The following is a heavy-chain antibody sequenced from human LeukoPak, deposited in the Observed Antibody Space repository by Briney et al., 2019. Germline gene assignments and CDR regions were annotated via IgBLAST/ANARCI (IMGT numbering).Heavy chain of an antibody. CDR1: GYTFTSYD. V-gene: IGHV1-8*01. CDR3: ARGVGEYQLLWRSIWNYDHYYYGMDV. J-gene: IGHJ6*02. Sequence: GASVTVSCKASGYTFTSYDINWVRQAPGQGLEWMGWMNPNSGNTGYAQKFQGRVTMTRNTSISTAYMELSSLRSEDTAVYYCARGVGEYQLLWRSIWNYDHYYYGMDVWGQGTTVTVSS. CDR2: MNPNSGNT. D-gene: IGHD2-2*01.